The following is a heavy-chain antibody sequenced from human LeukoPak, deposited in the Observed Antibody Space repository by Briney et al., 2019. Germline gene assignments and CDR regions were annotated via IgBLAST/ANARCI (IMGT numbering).Heavy chain of an antibody. V-gene: IGHV4-61*01. Sequence: PSETLSLTCTVSGGSVSSGSYYWSWIRQPPGKGLEWIGYIYYSGSTYYNPSLKSRVTISVDTSKNQFSLKLTSVTAADTAVYYCARHGHHGDHDYWGQGTLVTVSS. CDR2: IYYSGST. CDR1: GGSVSSGSYY. D-gene: IGHD2-21*02. J-gene: IGHJ4*02. CDR3: ARHGHHGDHDY.